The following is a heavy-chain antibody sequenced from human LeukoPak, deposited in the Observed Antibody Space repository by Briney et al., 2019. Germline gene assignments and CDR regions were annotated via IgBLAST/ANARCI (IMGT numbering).Heavy chain of an antibody. Sequence: SETLSLTCTVSGASISIYYWSWIRQPAGKGLEWIGCIYGSESINYNPSLKSRVTMSVDTSKNQFSLKLSSVTAADTAVYYCARVNSGWYGRLDYWGPEPWSPSPQ. CDR3: ARVNSGWYGRLDY. CDR2: IYGSESI. CDR1: GASISIYY. J-gene: IGHJ4*01. V-gene: IGHV4-4*07. D-gene: IGHD6-19*01.